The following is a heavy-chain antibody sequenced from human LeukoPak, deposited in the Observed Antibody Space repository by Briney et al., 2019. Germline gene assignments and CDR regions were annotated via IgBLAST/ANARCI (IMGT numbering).Heavy chain of an antibody. Sequence: SETLSLTCTVSGGSISSYYWSWIRQPPGKGLEWIGYIYYSGSTNYNPSLKSRVTISVDTSKNQFSLKLSSVTAADTAVYYCARLRSPHWYFDLWGRGTLVTVSS. D-gene: IGHD1-26*01. CDR1: GGSISSYY. CDR3: ARLRSPHWYFDL. J-gene: IGHJ2*01. CDR2: IYYSGST. V-gene: IGHV4-59*08.